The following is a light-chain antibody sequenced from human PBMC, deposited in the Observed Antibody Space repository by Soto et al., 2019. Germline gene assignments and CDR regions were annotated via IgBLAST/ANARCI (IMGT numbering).Light chain of an antibody. CDR1: SSNIGSNY. Sequence: QPVLTQPPSASGAPGQRVTISCSGSSSNIGSNYVYWYQQLPGTAPKLLIYRNNQRRSGVPDRFSGSKSGTSVSLAISGLRSEDEADYYCAAWDDSLSGHVVFGGGTKVTVL. J-gene: IGLJ2*01. V-gene: IGLV1-47*01. CDR3: AAWDDSLSGHVV. CDR2: RNN.